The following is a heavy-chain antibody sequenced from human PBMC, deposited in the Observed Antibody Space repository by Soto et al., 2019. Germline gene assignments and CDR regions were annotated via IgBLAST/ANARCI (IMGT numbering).Heavy chain of an antibody. CDR1: GYTFTSYA. CDR3: ARATIAAAGTFQH. D-gene: IGHD6-13*01. J-gene: IGHJ1*01. Sequence: QVQLVQSGAEEKKPGASVKVSCKASGYTFTSYAMHWVRQAPGQRLEWMGWINAGNGNTKYSQKFQGRVTITRDTSASTAYMELSSLSSEDTAVYYCARATIAAAGTFQHWGQGTLVTVSS. CDR2: INAGNGNT. V-gene: IGHV1-3*05.